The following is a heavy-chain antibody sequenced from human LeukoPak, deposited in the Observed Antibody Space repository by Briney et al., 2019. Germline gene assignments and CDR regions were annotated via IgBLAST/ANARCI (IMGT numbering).Heavy chain of an antibody. CDR2: ISSSGSTI. CDR1: GFTFSNYE. V-gene: IGHV3-48*03. CDR3: ARRGYTYGYVDC. D-gene: IGHD5-18*01. Sequence: GGSLRLPCAASGFTFSNYEMNWVRQAPGKGLEWVSYISSSGSTIYYADSVKGRFTISRDNAKNSPYLQMNSLRAEDTAVYFCARRGYTYGYVDCWGQGTLVTVSS. J-gene: IGHJ4*02.